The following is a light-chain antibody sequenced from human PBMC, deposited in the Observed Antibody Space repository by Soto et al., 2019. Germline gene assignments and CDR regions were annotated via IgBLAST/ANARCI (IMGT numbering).Light chain of an antibody. Sequence: QPVLTQSPSASASLGASVTVTCTLSSGHSSNAVAWHQQQPEKGPRYLMRLNSDGSHSKGDGIPDRFTGSSSGADRYLTISSLQSEDEAYYYCQTWGTGIVVFGGGTKLTV. CDR1: SGHSSNA. CDR2: LNSDGSH. CDR3: QTWGTGIVV. J-gene: IGLJ3*02. V-gene: IGLV4-69*01.